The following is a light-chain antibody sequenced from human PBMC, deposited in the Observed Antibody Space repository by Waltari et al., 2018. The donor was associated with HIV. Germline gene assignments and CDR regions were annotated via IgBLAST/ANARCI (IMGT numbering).Light chain of an antibody. Sequence: QSVLTQPPSVSGATGQRVTITCTGSSPNNGAGYDVHWYQQLPGTAPKLLIYGNSNRPSGVPDRFSGSKSGTSASLAITGLQAEDEADYFCQSYDITLSASVVFGGGTKLTVL. V-gene: IGLV1-40*01. CDR2: GNS. CDR3: QSYDITLSASVV. CDR1: SPNNGAGYD. J-gene: IGLJ2*01.